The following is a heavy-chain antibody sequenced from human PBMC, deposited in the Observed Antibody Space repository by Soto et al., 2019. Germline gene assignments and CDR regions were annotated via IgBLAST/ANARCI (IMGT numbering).Heavy chain of an antibody. D-gene: IGHD6-6*01. CDR1: GFTFSSYG. CDR2: IWYDGSNK. J-gene: IGHJ5*02. CDR3: ARDIAARWSRWRDWFDP. Sequence: QVQLVESGGGVVQPGRSLRLSCAASGFTFSSYGMHWVRQAPGKGLEWVAVIWYDGSNKYYADSVKGRFTISRDNSKNTLYLQMNSLRAEDTAVYYCARDIAARWSRWRDWFDPWGQGTLVTVSS. V-gene: IGHV3-33*01.